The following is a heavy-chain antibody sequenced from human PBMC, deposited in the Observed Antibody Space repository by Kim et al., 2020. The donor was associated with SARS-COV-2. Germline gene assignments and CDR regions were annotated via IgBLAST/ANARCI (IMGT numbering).Heavy chain of an antibody. CDR3: ARGGTMPREPTHDAFDI. D-gene: IGHD2-2*01. J-gene: IGHJ3*02. CDR2: IYPGDSDT. CDR1: GYSFTSYW. V-gene: IGHV5-51*01. Sequence: GESLKISCKGSGYSFTSYWIGWVRQMPGKGLEWMGIIYPGDSDTRYSPSFQGQVTISADKSISTAYLQWSSLKASDTAMYYCARGGTMPREPTHDAFDIWGQGTMVTVSS.